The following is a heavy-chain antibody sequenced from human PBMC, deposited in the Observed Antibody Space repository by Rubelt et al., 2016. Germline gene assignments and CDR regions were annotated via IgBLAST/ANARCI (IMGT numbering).Heavy chain of an antibody. Sequence: EVQLVESGGGLIQPGGSLRLACTASGFTVSSNYMAWVRQAPGKGLQWVSVIYTGGSTYYTDSVKGRFTISRDNSQNTIYLRRGSLGAEDTAVYYCARAPPLGKSDGYGYFDNWGQGTLVTVSS. D-gene: IGHD5-18*01. CDR2: IYTGGST. CDR3: ARAPPLGKSDGYGYFDN. V-gene: IGHV3-53*01. J-gene: IGHJ4*02. CDR1: GFTVSSNY.